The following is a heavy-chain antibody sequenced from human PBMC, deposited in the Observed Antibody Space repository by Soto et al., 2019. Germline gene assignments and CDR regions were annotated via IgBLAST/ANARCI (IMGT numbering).Heavy chain of an antibody. J-gene: IGHJ4*02. Sequence: EVQLLDSGGGLVQPGGSLRLSCAASGFTFISYAMTWVRQAPGKGLEWVSTISGSGSNTYYADSVQGRFSISRDNSKNILDLQMSSLRAEDTATYYCAKGRGDGGGWFSLEYWGQGTLVAVSS. D-gene: IGHD6-19*01. CDR3: AKGRGDGGGWFSLEY. V-gene: IGHV3-23*01. CDR2: ISGSGSNT. CDR1: GFTFISYA.